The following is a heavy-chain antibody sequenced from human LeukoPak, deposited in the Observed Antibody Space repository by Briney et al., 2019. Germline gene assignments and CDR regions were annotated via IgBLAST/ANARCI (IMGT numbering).Heavy chain of an antibody. J-gene: IGHJ4*02. V-gene: IGHV3-30*03. CDR3: SRSRPKFKDFDY. Sequence: GRSLRLSCAASGFTFSSYGVHWVRQAPGKGLDWVALISSDGSTKYYADSVKGRFTISRDNSKNTLYLQMNSLRAEDTAVYYCSRSRPKFKDFDYWGQGTLVTVSS. CDR1: GFTFSSYG. CDR2: ISSDGSTK.